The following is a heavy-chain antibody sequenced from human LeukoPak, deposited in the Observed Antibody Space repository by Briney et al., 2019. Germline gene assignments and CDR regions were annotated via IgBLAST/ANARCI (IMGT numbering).Heavy chain of an antibody. CDR3: ARGKRPAYYYGMDV. CDR1: GGSFSVYY. V-gene: IGHV4-34*01. J-gene: IGHJ6*02. Sequence: SSETLSLTCAVYGGSFSVYYWSWIRQPPGKGLEWIGEINHSGSTNYNPSLKSRVTISVDTSKNQFSLKLSSVTAADTAVYYCARGKRPAYYYGMDVWGQGTTVTVSS. CDR2: INHSGST. D-gene: IGHD2-2*01.